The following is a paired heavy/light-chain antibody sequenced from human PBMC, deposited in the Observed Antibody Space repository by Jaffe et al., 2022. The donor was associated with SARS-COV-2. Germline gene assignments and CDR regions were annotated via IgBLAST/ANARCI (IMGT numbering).Heavy chain of an antibody. CDR2: ISGSSATI. V-gene: IGHV3-48*02. J-gene: IGHJ3*01. Sequence: EVQLVESGGGFVQAGGSLRLSCAASGFTFSSYSMNWVRQAPGKGLEWLSYISGSSATIYEADTAKGRFTISRDNAKNSVYLQMNSLRDEDTAVYYCARDRSGGVIVDIFDLWGQGTKVTVSS. CDR1: GFTFSSYS. CDR3: ARDRSGGVIVDIFDL. D-gene: IGHD3-16*02.
Light chain of an antibody. V-gene: IGKV4-1*01. J-gene: IGKJ4*01. CDR3: QQYYRTPFT. CDR2: WTS. CDR1: QSVLYSDNNKNY. Sequence: DIVMTQSPDSLAVSLGERATINCRSSQSVLYSDNNKNYLAWYQQKAGQPPKLLIYWTSTRQSGVPDRFSGSGSETDFTLTISSLQAEDVAVYYCQQYYRTPFTFGGGTKVEIK.